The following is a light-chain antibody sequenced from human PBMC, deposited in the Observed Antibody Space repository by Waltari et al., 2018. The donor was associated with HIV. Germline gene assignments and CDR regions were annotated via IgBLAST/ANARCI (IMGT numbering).Light chain of an antibody. CDR2: GAS. J-gene: IGKJ2*01. CDR3: QQYYSTPYT. Sequence: EIVMTQSPATLSVSPGERVTLSCRASQSVGSNLAWYQQRPGQAPRLLIYGASTRATGIPARFRGSGSGTDFTLTISSLQAEDVAVYYCQQYYSTPYTFGQGTKLEIK. V-gene: IGKV3-15*01. CDR1: QSVGSN.